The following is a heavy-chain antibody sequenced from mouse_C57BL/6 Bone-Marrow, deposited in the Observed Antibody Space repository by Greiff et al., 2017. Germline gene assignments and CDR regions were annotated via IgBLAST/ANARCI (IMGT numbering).Heavy chain of an antibody. Sequence: QVQLQQPGAELVKPGASVKLSCKASGYTFTSYWMHWVKQRPGQGLEWIGMIHPNSGSTNYNEKFKSKATLTVDKSSSTAYMQLLSLTSEDSAVYYCARKGGMVTTTYDGFAYWGQGTLVTVSA. CDR1: GYTFTSYW. J-gene: IGHJ3*01. CDR3: ARKGGMVTTTYDGFAY. CDR2: IHPNSGST. D-gene: IGHD2-2*01. V-gene: IGHV1-64*01.